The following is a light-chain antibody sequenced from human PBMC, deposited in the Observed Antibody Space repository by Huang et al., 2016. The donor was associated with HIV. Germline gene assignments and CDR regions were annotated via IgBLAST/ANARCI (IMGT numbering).Light chain of an antibody. CDR2: DAF. Sequence: EIVLTQSPVTLSLSPGERATLSCRAGQNVGTYLAWYQQKPGQAPRLLIYDAFTRAPGIPARFSGSGSGTDFTLTSNGLEPEDFAFYYCQQRRNWPRLTFGGGTKVEIK. CDR1: QNVGTY. CDR3: QQRRNWPRLT. V-gene: IGKV3-11*01. J-gene: IGKJ4*01.